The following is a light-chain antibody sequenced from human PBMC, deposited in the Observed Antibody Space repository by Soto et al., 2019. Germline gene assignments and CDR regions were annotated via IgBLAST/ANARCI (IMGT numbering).Light chain of an antibody. Sequence: QSALTQPPSASGSPGQSVTISCTGTSSDVGGYNYVSWYQQHPGKAPKLMIYEVSKRRSGVPDRFSGSKSGNTASLTVSGLQAEDEADYYCSSYAVSNGVVFGGGTKVTVL. CDR1: SSDVGGYNY. CDR3: SSYAVSNGVV. CDR2: EVS. J-gene: IGLJ2*01. V-gene: IGLV2-8*01.